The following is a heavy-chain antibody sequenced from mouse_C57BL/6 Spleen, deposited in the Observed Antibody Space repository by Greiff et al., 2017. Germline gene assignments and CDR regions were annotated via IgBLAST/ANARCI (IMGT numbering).Heavy chain of an antibody. Sequence: QVQLQQSGAELAKPGASVKLSCKASGYTFTSYWMHWVKQRPGQGLEWIGYINPSSGYTKYNQKFKDKATLTADKSSRTAYMQLSSLTYEDSAVYYCARYDGGDWGQGTTLTVSS. CDR3: ARYDGGD. CDR2: INPSSGYT. J-gene: IGHJ2*01. CDR1: GYTFTSYW. D-gene: IGHD2-12*01. V-gene: IGHV1-7*01.